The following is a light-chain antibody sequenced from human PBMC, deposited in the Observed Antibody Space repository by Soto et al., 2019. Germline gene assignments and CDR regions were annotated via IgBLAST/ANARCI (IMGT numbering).Light chain of an antibody. V-gene: IGKV3-20*01. J-gene: IGKJ5*01. Sequence: EIVSTQSPSTLSLSPGDRAILSCRASQSLLNNYLDWYQQKPRQAPRLLSIGASIRYNGVPDRFSGSGYGTDFSLTINRLEPEDFAVYWCQQYGSSPVTFGQGKRLEI. CDR2: GAS. CDR3: QQYGSSPVT. CDR1: QSLLNNY.